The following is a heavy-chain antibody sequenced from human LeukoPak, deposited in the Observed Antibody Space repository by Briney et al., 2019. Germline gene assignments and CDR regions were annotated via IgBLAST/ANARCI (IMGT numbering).Heavy chain of an antibody. CDR1: GFTFSSYG. D-gene: IGHD3-10*01. CDR3: ARGSMVRGVIFYDY. Sequence: QTGGSLRLSCAASGFTFSSYGMNWVRQAPGKGLEWVSSISSSSSYIYYADSVKGRFTISRDNAKNSLYLQMNSLRAEDTAVYYCARGSMVRGVIFYDYWGQGTLVTVSS. V-gene: IGHV3-21*01. CDR2: ISSSSSYI. J-gene: IGHJ4*02.